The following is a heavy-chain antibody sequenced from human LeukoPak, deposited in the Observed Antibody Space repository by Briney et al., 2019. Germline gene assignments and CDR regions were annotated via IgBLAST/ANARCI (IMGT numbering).Heavy chain of an antibody. CDR2: ISISGGST. Sequence: GGSLRLSCAASGFTFSSYAMHWVRQAPGKGLEWVSGISISGGSTDYADSVKGRFTISRDNSKNTLYLQMNSLRAEDTAVYYCAKVPAGNKVEYWGQGTLVTVSS. V-gene: IGHV3-23*01. D-gene: IGHD6-19*01. CDR1: GFTFSSYA. CDR3: AKVPAGNKVEY. J-gene: IGHJ4*02.